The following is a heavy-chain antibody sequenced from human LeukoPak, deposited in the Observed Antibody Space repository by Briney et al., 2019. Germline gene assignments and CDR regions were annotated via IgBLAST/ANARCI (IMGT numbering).Heavy chain of an antibody. V-gene: IGHV3-23*01. Sequence: PGGSLRLSCAASGFTFTSYTMTWVRQAPGKGLEWVSVISGSGGNTYYAASVKGRFTISIDNSKNTLYLQMNSLRAEDTAVYYCAKANTPSCYAALDFWGQGTLVTVSS. CDR1: GFTFTSYT. CDR3: AKANTPSCYAALDF. D-gene: IGHD2-2*01. J-gene: IGHJ4*02. CDR2: ISGSGGNT.